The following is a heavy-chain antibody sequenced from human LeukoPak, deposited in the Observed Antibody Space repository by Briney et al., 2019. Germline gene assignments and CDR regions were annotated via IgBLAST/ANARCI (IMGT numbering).Heavy chain of an antibody. CDR3: ARDRNWNKYFDY. J-gene: IGHJ4*02. Sequence: PGGSLRLSCAASGFVFRNYGMHWVRQAPGKGLDWVAFIRSDGSEQYYADSVKGRFALSRDNSMKTVFLQMDSLRFEDTAVYYCARDRNWNKYFDYWGQGTLVTVSS. CDR2: IRSDGSEQ. D-gene: IGHD1-20*01. V-gene: IGHV3-30*02. CDR1: GFVFRNYG.